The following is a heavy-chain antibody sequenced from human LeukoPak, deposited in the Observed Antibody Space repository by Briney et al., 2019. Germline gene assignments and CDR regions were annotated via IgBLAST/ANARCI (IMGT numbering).Heavy chain of an antibody. J-gene: IGHJ5*02. CDR3: ARHYGP. D-gene: IGHD3-16*01. Sequence: SETLSLTCAVYGGSFSGYYWSWIRQPPGKGLEWIGEINHSRNTNHSPSLKSRVTISVDTSKNQFSLKLNSVTAADTAVYYCARHYGPWGQGTLVTVSS. CDR1: GGSFSGYY. V-gene: IGHV4-34*01. CDR2: INHSRNT.